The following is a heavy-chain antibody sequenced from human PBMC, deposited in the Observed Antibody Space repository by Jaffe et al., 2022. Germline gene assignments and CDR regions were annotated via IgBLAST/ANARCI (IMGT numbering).Heavy chain of an antibody. D-gene: IGHD1-26*01. J-gene: IGHJ4*02. CDR3: TSGAWEPNLFDY. Sequence: EVQLVESGGGLVQPGRSLRLSCTASGFTFGDYAMSWVRQAPGKGLEWVGFIRSKAYGGTTEYAASVKGRFTISRDDSKSIAYLQMNSLKTEDTAVYYCTSGAWEPNLFDYWGQGTLVTVSS. CDR2: IRSKAYGGTT. V-gene: IGHV3-49*04. CDR1: GFTFGDYA.